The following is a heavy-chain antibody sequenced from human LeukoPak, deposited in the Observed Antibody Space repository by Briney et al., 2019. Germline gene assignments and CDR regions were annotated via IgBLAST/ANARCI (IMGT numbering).Heavy chain of an antibody. CDR3: ARDDTHYGSSGSFYDAFDI. CDR1: GFTFTSYW. D-gene: IGHD3-22*01. J-gene: IGHJ3*02. Sequence: QSGGSLRLSCVASGFTFTSYWMSWVRQAPGKGLEWVANIKQDGSEKYYLDSLEGRFTISRDNSNNTVYLQMNNLRPEDTAVYYCARDDTHYGSSGSFYDAFDIWGQGTMVTVSS. V-gene: IGHV3-7*01. CDR2: IKQDGSEK.